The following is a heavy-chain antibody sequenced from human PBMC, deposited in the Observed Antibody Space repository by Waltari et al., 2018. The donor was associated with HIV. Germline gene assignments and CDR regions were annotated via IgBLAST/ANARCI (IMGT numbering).Heavy chain of an antibody. CDR1: GFTFDDYA. V-gene: IGHV3-9*01. D-gene: IGHD6-19*01. CDR3: AKGAWVGGRPGCEMDV. CDR2: IHWNSKII. J-gene: IGHJ6*04. Sequence: EVHLVESGGGLVQPGRSLRLSCAAAGFTFDDYAMHWVRQAPGKGLEWVSGIHWNSKIIAYGDSVKGRFTISRDNGKNSLYLQMNSLRAEDTALYYCAKGAWVGGRPGCEMDVWGKGTTVTVSS.